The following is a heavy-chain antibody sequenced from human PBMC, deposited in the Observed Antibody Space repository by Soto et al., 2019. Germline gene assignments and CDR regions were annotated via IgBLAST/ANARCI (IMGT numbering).Heavy chain of an antibody. CDR1: GYTFRNYG. Sequence: QVQLVKSGAELKKPGASVKVSCKASGYTFRNYGINWVRQAHGQGLEWRGCISAYNSNTKYAQKSQGRVTMATHTPTSTAYMELRSLKSDDTAVYYGGRDGRQLVPNSGKFDVVGQGTTVTVSA. CDR3: GRDGRQLVPNSGKFDV. D-gene: IGHD6-6*01. V-gene: IGHV1-18*01. CDR2: ISAYNSNT. J-gene: IGHJ3*01.